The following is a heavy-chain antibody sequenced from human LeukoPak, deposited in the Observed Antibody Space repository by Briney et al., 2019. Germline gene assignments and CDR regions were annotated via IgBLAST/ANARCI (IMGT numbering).Heavy chain of an antibody. V-gene: IGHV3-23*01. CDR3: AKLSLSGRSQSADY. CDR2: VSTNGDVT. CDR1: GLTFNSHS. J-gene: IGHJ4*02. Sequence: GVSLRLSCVASGLTFNSHSMSWVRQAPGMGLEWVSVVSTNGDVTFYADSVKGRFTISRDNSKNTLFLQMNSLRAEDTAVYYCAKLSLSGRSQSADYWGQGTLVTVSS. D-gene: IGHD3-10*01.